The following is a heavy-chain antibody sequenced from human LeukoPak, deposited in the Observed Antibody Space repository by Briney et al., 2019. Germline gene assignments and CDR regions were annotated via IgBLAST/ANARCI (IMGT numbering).Heavy chain of an antibody. CDR3: ARGYQRPDY. J-gene: IGHJ4*02. Sequence: GGSLRLSCAASGFTFSSYWMSWVRQAPGKGLEWVSSISSSSNNMNYADSVKGRFTISRDNAMNSVHLQMNSLRVEDTAVYYCARGYQRPDYWGQGTLITVSS. CDR1: GFTFSSYW. CDR2: ISSSSNNM. V-gene: IGHV3-21*01. D-gene: IGHD2-2*01.